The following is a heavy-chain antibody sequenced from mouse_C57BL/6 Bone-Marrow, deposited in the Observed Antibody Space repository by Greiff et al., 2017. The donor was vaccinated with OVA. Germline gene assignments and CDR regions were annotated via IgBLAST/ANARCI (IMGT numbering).Heavy chain of an antibody. J-gene: IGHJ2*01. D-gene: IGHD2-3*01. V-gene: IGHV1-42*01. Sequence: VQLKESGPELVKPGASVKISCKASGYSFTGYYMNWVKQSPEKSLEWIGEINPSTGGTTYNQKFKAKATLTVDKSSSTAYMQLKSLTSEDSAVYYCARGGLLLDFDYWGQGTTLTVSS. CDR1: GYSFTGYY. CDR2: INPSTGGT. CDR3: ARGGLLLDFDY.